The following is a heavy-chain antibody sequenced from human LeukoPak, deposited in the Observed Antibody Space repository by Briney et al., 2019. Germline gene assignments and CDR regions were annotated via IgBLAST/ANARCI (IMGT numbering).Heavy chain of an antibody. CDR3: AKGSKAVLFTRDHYMDV. Sequence: GGSLRLSCAASGFTFSSYAMHWVRQAPGKGLEWVAVISYDGSNKYYADSVRGRFTISRDNSKNTLYLQMNSLRAEDTAVYFCAKGSKAVLFTRDHYMDVWGKGTTVTISS. CDR2: ISYDGSNK. D-gene: IGHD6-19*01. CDR1: GFTFSSYA. V-gene: IGHV3-30*04. J-gene: IGHJ6*03.